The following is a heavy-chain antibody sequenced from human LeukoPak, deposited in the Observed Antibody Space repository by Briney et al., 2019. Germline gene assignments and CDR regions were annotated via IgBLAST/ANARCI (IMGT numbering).Heavy chain of an antibody. CDR2: IHYDGSNN. V-gene: IGHV3-30*02. D-gene: IGHD6-13*01. CDR3: AKDHGSSDWYYFDY. CDR1: GFTFSSYS. Sequence: GGSLRLSCAASGFTFSSYSMNWVRQAPGKGLEWVAFIHYDGSNNYYADSVKGRFTISRDNSKNTLYLQMNTLRADDTAVYYCAKDHGSSDWYYFDYWGQGTLVTVSS. J-gene: IGHJ4*02.